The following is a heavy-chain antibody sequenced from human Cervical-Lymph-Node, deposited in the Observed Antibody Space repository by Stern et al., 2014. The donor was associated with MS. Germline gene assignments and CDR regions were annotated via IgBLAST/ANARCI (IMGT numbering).Heavy chain of an antibody. CDR3: AKHACTGAACPFDL. J-gene: IGHJ4*02. CDR1: GDSISSYTHY. CDR2: VYYSGAT. V-gene: IGHV4-39*01. D-gene: IGHD2-8*02. Sequence: VQLEESGPGLVKPSETLSLTCAVSGDSISSYTHYWAWIRQPPGKGLEWIGSVYYSGATYYNPSLKSPVTISVDTPKNHFPRGLTSVTAADTAVYYCAKHACTGAACPFDLWGQGTLVTVSS.